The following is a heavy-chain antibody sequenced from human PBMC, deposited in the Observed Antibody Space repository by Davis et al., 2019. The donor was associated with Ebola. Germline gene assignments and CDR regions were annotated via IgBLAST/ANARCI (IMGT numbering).Heavy chain of an antibody. D-gene: IGHD3-22*01. CDR3: ARGGYYDSSGYSHAALDI. J-gene: IGHJ3*02. Sequence: FTISRDNSKNTLYLQMNSLRAEDTAVYHCARGGYYDSSGYSHAALDIWGQGTMVTVSS. V-gene: IGHV3-66*01.